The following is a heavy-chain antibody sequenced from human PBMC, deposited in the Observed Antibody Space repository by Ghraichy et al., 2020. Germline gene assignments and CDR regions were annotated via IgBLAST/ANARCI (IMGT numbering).Heavy chain of an antibody. Sequence: GGSLRLSCAASGFTFSSYSMNWVRQAPGKGLEWVSYISTGRGTIYYADSVKGRFTISRDNAKNSLYLQINSLTDEDTAVYYCARARGYSYGYSDYWGQGALVTVSS. D-gene: IGHD5-18*01. J-gene: IGHJ4*02. CDR3: ARARGYSYGYSDY. CDR2: ISTGRGTI. CDR1: GFTFSSYS. V-gene: IGHV3-48*02.